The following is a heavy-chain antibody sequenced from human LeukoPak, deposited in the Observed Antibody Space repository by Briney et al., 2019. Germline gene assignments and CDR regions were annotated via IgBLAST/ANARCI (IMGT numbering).Heavy chain of an antibody. Sequence: GGSLRLSCAASGFSFSTYWMHWVRQAPGEGLVWVSRINGDGSTANYADSVKGRFTISRDNAKNTLYLQMNSLRAEDTAVYYCTRRVDATRWYDPWGQGTLVTVSS. D-gene: IGHD2-15*01. CDR3: TRRVDATRWYDP. J-gene: IGHJ5*02. CDR2: INGDGSTA. CDR1: GFSFSTYW. V-gene: IGHV3-74*01.